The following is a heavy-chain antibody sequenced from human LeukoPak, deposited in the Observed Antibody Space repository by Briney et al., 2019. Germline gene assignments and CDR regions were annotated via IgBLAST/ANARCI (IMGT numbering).Heavy chain of an antibody. D-gene: IGHD6-13*01. CDR1: GGSISSYY. CDR2: IYTSGST. J-gene: IGHJ4*02. Sequence: SETLSLTCTVSGGSISSYYWSWIRQPAGKGLEWIGRIYTSGSTNYNPSLKSRVTISVDTSKNQFSLKLSSVTAADTAVYYCARERAYSSSWYVSDYWGQGTLVTVSS. CDR3: ARERAYSSSWYVSDY. V-gene: IGHV4-4*07.